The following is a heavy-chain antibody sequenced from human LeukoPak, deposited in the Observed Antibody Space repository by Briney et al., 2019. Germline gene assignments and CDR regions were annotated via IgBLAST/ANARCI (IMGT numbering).Heavy chain of an antibody. J-gene: IGHJ3*02. Sequence: QPGGSLRLSCAASGFTFISYWMHWVRQAPGKGLVWVSRINSDGSSTSYADSVKGRFTISRDNAKNTLYLQMNSLRAEDTAVYYCASESSGWFEGNPNDAFYTWGQGTIVTVSS. V-gene: IGHV3-74*01. D-gene: IGHD6-19*01. CDR2: INSDGSST. CDR1: GFTFISYW. CDR3: ASESSGWFEGNPNDAFYT.